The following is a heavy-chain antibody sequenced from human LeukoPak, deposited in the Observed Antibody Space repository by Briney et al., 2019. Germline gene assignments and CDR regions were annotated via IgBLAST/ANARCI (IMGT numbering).Heavy chain of an antibody. D-gene: IGHD1-1*01. J-gene: IGHJ3*02. V-gene: IGHV1-2*02. CDR1: GYTFTGYY. CDR3: ARSKTGLRHDAFDI. CDR2: INPNSGGT. Sequence: ASVKVPCKASGYTFTGYYMHWVRQAPGQGLEWMGWINPNSGGTNYAQKFQGRVTMTRDTSISTAYMELSRLRSDDTAVYYCARSKTGLRHDAFDIWGQGTMVTVSS.